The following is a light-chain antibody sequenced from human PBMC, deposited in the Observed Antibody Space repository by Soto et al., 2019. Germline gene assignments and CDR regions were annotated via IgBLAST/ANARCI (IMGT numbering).Light chain of an antibody. Sequence: EIVLTQSPGTLSLSPGERATLSCRASQSVSSSYLAWYQQKPGQAPRLLIYGASSRATGIPGRFSGSGSGTDFTLTISRLEPEDVAVYYCQQYYSTPLTFGGGTKVEIK. CDR3: QQYYSTPLT. CDR2: GAS. V-gene: IGKV3-20*01. J-gene: IGKJ4*01. CDR1: QSVSSSY.